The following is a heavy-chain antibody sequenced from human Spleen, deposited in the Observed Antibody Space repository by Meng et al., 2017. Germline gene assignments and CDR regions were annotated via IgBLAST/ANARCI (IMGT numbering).Heavy chain of an antibody. CDR3: ARLSSSSWYGWFDP. V-gene: IGHV3-74*01. J-gene: IGHJ5*02. CDR1: GFTFRNYW. D-gene: IGHD6-13*01. Sequence: GGSLRLSCAASGFTFRNYWMHWVRQAPGKGLVWVSAISSDASVTTYTDSVKGRFTISRDNAKNTLYLQMNSLRAEDTAVYYCARLSSSSWYGWFDPWGQGTLVTVSA. CDR2: ISSDASVT.